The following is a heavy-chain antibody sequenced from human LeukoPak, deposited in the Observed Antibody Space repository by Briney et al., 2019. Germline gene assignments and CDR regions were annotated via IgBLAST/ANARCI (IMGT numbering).Heavy chain of an antibody. D-gene: IGHD3-22*01. CDR2: IRAYNGGT. CDR3: ARGPGGRSGYYPLEDHYYYQYMDV. V-gene: IGHV1-18*01. J-gene: IGHJ6*03. CDR1: GYTFTSYG. Sequence: ASVKVSCKASGYTFTSYGINWVRQAPGQGLEWMGWIRAYNGGTNYAQKLQGRVTMTTDTSTSTAYMELRSLRSDDTAVYYCARGPGGRSGYYPLEDHYYYQYMDVWGKGATVTVSS.